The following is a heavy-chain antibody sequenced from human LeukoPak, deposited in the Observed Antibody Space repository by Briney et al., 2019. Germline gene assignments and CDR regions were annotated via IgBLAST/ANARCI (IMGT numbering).Heavy chain of an antibody. J-gene: IGHJ4*02. Sequence: PGGSLRLSCAASGFTFSSYWMSCVRQAPGKGLEWVANIKQDGSEKYYVDSVKGRFTISRDNAKNSLYLQMNSLRAEDTAVYYCARTMVRGVQLTEYWGQGTLVTVSS. V-gene: IGHV3-7*03. CDR1: GFTFSSYW. CDR3: ARTMVRGVQLTEY. CDR2: IKQDGSEK. D-gene: IGHD3-10*01.